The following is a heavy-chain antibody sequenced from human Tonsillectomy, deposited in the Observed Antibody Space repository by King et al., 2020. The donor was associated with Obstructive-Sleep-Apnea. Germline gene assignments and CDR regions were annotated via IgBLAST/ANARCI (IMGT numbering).Heavy chain of an antibody. CDR1: GFTFSGSA. V-gene: IGHV3-73*02. CDR2: IRSKADNYAA. J-gene: IGHJ4*02. CDR3: TRRGVVTASFDY. Sequence: VQLVESGGGLVQPGGSLKLSCAASGFTFSGSAMHWVRQASGKGLEWVGRIRSKADNYAAAYAASVKGRFTISRDDSKNKGYLQMKSRQTEDTAVYYCTRRGVVTASFDYWGQGTLVTVSS. D-gene: IGHD2-21*02.